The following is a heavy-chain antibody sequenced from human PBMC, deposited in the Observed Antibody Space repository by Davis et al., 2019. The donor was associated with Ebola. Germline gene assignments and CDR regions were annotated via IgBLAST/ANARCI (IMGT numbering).Heavy chain of an antibody. Sequence: ASVKVSCKTSGFTFTTYYLHWVRQAPGQGLEWMGWISAYNGNTDFAQKFQGRVTMTRDTSINTAYMELSRLRSDDTAIYYCARGYCTGGICSEHWFDPWGQGALVTVSS. CDR3: ARGYCTGGICSEHWFDP. V-gene: IGHV1-2*02. D-gene: IGHD2-15*01. CDR2: ISAYNGNT. CDR1: GFTFTTYY. J-gene: IGHJ5*02.